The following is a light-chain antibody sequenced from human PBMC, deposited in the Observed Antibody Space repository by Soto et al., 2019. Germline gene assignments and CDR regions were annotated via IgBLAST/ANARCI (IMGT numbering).Light chain of an antibody. CDR3: QQRSNWPPA. CDR1: QSVSSTY. V-gene: IGKV3-11*01. CDR2: DAS. Sequence: EILLTQSPGTLSLSPGERATLSHRASQSVSSTYLIWYQQKPGQAPRLLIYDASNRATGIPARFSGSGSGTDFTLTISSLEPEDFAVYYCQQRSNWPPAFGQGTRLEIK. J-gene: IGKJ5*01.